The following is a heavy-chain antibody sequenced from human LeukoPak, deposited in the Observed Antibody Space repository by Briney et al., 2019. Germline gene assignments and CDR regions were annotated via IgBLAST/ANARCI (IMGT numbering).Heavy chain of an antibody. J-gene: IGHJ3*02. CDR1: GGSISSYY. D-gene: IGHD6-19*01. CDR2: IYTSGST. V-gene: IGHV4-4*07. CDR3: ARDGSIAVANWYGVDAFDI. Sequence: SETLSLTCTVSGGSISSYYWSWIRQPAGKGLEWIGRIYTSGSTNYNPSLKSRVTMSVDTSKNQFSLKLSSVTAADTAVYYCARDGSIAVANWYGVDAFDIWGQGTMVTVSS.